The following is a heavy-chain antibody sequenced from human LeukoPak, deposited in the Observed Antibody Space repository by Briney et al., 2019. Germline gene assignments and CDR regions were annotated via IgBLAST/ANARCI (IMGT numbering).Heavy chain of an antibody. Sequence: PSQTLSLTCTVPGGSISSGDYYWTWIRQSPGKGLEWIGFVYHSGSTYYNPSLQSRVTMSVDTSKNQVSLKLSSVTVADTAVYYCARGTVVVVITSLDPWGQGTLVTVSS. CDR2: VYHSGST. J-gene: IGHJ5*02. D-gene: IGHD3-22*01. CDR3: ARGTVVVVITSLDP. CDR1: GGSISSGDYY. V-gene: IGHV4-30-4*08.